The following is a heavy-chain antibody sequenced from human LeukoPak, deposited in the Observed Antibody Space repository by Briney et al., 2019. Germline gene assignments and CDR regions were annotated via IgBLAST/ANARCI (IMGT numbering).Heavy chain of an antibody. J-gene: IGHJ5*02. CDR3: ASLGSGYYVNFFDP. Sequence: PGGSVRLSCAASGPTFSNHWMSWVRQAPGMGPEWVANIKQDGGETYYMNSVKGRFTISRDNAKNALYLHMSRLRVEDTAVYYCASLGSGYYVNFFDPWGQGTLVTVSS. V-gene: IGHV3-7*01. D-gene: IGHD3-3*01. CDR2: IKQDGGET. CDR1: GPTFSNHW.